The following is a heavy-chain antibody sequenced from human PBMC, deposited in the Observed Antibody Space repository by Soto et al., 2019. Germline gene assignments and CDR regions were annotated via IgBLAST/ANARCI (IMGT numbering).Heavy chain of an antibody. J-gene: IGHJ4*02. Sequence: QVQLVQSGAEVKKPGASVKVSCKASGYTFTKYGITWVRQAPGQGLEWMGWISAYNGDTNYAQKLQGRVTMTTDTSTTTAYMELRGLTSDDTAVYYFARGYCSGGICYPNDFWGQGTLVTVSS. CDR2: ISAYNGDT. V-gene: IGHV1-18*01. D-gene: IGHD2-15*01. CDR3: ARGYCSGGICYPNDF. CDR1: GYTFTKYG.